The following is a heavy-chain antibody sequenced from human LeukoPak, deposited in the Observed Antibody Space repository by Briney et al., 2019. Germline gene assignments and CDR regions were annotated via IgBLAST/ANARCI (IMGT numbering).Heavy chain of an antibody. CDR2: INPNSGGT. CDR1: GYTFTGYY. Sequence: GASVKVSCKASGYTFTGYYMHWVRQAPGQGLEWVGWINPNSGGTNYAQKFQGRVTMTRDTSISTAYMELSRLRSDDTAVYYCARDLQYDFWSGYYDYYYYMDVWGKGTTVTVSS. J-gene: IGHJ6*03. CDR3: ARDLQYDFWSGYYDYYYYMDV. D-gene: IGHD3-3*01. V-gene: IGHV1-2*02.